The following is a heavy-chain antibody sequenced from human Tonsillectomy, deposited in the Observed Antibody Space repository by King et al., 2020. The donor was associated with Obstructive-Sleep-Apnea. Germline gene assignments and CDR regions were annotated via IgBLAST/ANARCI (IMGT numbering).Heavy chain of an antibody. CDR3: ARDYWEKVATSLHY. CDR2: ISYDGIIK. J-gene: IGHJ4*02. CDR1: GFSFSDYA. V-gene: IGHV3-30-3*01. D-gene: IGHD5-12*01. Sequence: VQLVESGGGVVQPGRSLRLSCAASGFSFSDYAMHWVRQAPGKGLEWVGVISYDGIIKYYADSVQGRFTISRDNSENMLYLQMDSLRTEDTAVYFCARDYWEKVATSLHYWGQGILVTVSS.